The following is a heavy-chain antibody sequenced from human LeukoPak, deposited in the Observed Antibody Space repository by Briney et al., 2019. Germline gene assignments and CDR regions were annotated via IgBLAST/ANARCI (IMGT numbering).Heavy chain of an antibody. Sequence: SETLSLTCTVSGGSISSYYWSWIRQPPGKGLEWIGYIYYSGSTNYNPSLKSRVTISVDTSKNQFSLKLSSVTAADTAVYYCARYSTVLRYFDWLGYFDYWGQGTLVTVSS. V-gene: IGHV4-59*01. CDR3: ARYSTVLRYFDWLGYFDY. D-gene: IGHD3-9*01. J-gene: IGHJ4*02. CDR2: IYYSGST. CDR1: GGSISSYY.